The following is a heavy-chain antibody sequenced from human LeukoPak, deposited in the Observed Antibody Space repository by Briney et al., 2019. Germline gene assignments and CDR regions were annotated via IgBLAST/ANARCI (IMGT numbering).Heavy chain of an antibody. D-gene: IGHD6-13*01. V-gene: IGHV3-74*01. CDR3: ARGESCSWYD. CDR2: MNSGGSNI. CDR1: RLTLSTYR. J-gene: IGHJ4*02. Sequence: GVSLRLSCARSRLTLSTYRMHCVRQGPGKGLVWVSCMNSGGSNIVYTDCVEGLFTLYRDNPKNALYLQMNNLRAEDTSIFYVARGESCSWYDWGQGTLVTVSS.